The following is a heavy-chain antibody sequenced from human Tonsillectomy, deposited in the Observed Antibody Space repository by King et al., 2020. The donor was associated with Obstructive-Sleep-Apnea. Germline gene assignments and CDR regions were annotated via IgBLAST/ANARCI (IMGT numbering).Heavy chain of an antibody. CDR1: GFTFSTYS. D-gene: IGHD3-3*01. V-gene: IGHV3-21*01. J-gene: IGHJ4*02. CDR2: ISSSSNYI. CDR3: ARGGVDFVPPGY. Sequence: VQLVESGGGLVKPGGSLRLSCAASGFTFSTYSLNWVRQAPGKGLEWVSSISSSSNYIYYADSVKGRFTITRDNAKKSLCLQMSSLRAEDTAVYYFARGGVDFVPPGYWGQGTLVTVSS.